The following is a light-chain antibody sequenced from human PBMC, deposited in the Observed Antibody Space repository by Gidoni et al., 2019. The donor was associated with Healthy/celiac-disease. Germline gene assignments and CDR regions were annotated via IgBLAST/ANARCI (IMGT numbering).Light chain of an antibody. CDR3: QQYNNWPGT. CDR1: QSVSSN. J-gene: IGKJ2*01. Sequence: IVMTQSPAPLSVSPGERATLSCTASQSVSSNLAWYQQKPGQAPRLHIYGASTRATGIPARFSGSGSGTEFTLTINSLQSEDFAVYFCQQYNNWPGTFGQGTKLEIK. CDR2: GAS. V-gene: IGKV3-15*01.